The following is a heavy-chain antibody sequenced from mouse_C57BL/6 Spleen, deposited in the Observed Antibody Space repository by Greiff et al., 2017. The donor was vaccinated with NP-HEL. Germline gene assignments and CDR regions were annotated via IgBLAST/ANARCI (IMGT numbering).Heavy chain of an antibody. CDR2: ISYDGSN. J-gene: IGHJ1*03. V-gene: IGHV3-6*01. CDR1: GYSITSGYY. Sequence: VQLKESGPGLVKPSQSLSLTCSVTGYSITSGYYWNWIRQFPGNKLEWMGYISYDGSNNYNPSLKNRISITRDTSKNQFFLKLNSVTTEDTATYYCADFDVWGTGTTVTVSS. CDR3: ADFDV.